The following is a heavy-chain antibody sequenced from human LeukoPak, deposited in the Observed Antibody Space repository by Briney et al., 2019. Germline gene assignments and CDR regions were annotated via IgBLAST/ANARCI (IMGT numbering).Heavy chain of an antibody. CDR1: GFTFSSYA. D-gene: IGHD6-19*01. J-gene: IGHJ4*02. V-gene: IGHV3-30-3*01. CDR2: ISYDGSNK. CDR3: ARRHSSGWFDY. Sequence: PGRSLRLSCAASGFTFSSYAMHWVRQAPGKGLEWVAVISYDGSNKYYADSVKGRFTISRDNSKNTLYLQMNSLRAEDTAVYYCARRHSSGWFDYWGQGTLVTVSS.